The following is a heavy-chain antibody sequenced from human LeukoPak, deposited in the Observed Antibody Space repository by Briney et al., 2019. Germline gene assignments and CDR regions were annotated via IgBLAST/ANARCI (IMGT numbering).Heavy chain of an antibody. D-gene: IGHD2-2*01. CDR3: AHSPQIGYCSSTSCLKWFDS. J-gene: IGHJ5*01. Sequence: ESGPTLVNPTQTLTLTCTFSGFSLSTSGVGVGWIRQPPGKALEWLALIYWNDDEHYSPSLKSRLTITKDTSKKQVVLTMTNMDPVDTATYYCAHSPQIGYCSSTSCLKWFDSWGQGTLVTVSS. V-gene: IGHV2-5*01. CDR1: GFSLSTSGVG. CDR2: IYWNDDE.